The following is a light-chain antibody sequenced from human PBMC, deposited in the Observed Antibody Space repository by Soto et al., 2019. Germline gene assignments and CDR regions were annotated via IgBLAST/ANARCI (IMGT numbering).Light chain of an antibody. CDR1: QGVSRK. CDR3: QQYHTWPIA. CDR2: GAS. Sequence: DIVMTQPPATLSVAPGERVTFSCRASQGVSRKLAWYQHKPGQAPRLLISGASTGATGIPARFSGSGSGTEFTLTISSLQSEDCAIYYCQQYHTWPIAFGGGTRWIS. J-gene: IGKJ4*01. V-gene: IGKV3-15*01.